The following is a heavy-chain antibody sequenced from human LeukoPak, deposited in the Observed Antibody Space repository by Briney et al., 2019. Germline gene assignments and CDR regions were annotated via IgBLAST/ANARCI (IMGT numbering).Heavy chain of an antibody. J-gene: IGHJ4*02. Sequence: SETLSLTCTASGGSIDSSGFYWGWIRQPPGKGLEWIGSFFYSGSTFYNPSLKSRVTISVDTPKSQFSLKLSSVTAADTAVYYCARHLATDGGRSLDYWGRGTLVTVSS. D-gene: IGHD3-16*01. CDR2: FFYSGST. CDR1: GGSIDSSGFY. V-gene: IGHV4-39*01. CDR3: ARHLATDGGRSLDY.